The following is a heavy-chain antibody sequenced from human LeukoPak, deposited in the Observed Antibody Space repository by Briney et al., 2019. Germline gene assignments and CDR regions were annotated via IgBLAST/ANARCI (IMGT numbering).Heavy chain of an antibody. V-gene: IGHV1-2*02. J-gene: IGHJ4*02. D-gene: IGHD3-22*01. CDR1: GYTFTSYG. CDR2: IHPNSGGT. Sequence: ASVKVSCKASGYTFTSYGISCVRQAPGQGLEWMGWIHPNSGGTNYAQKFQGRVTMSRDTSITTAYLDLSRLRSDGTAVYYCARGGGPYDSSKEWGQGTLVTVSS. CDR3: ARGGGPYDSSKE.